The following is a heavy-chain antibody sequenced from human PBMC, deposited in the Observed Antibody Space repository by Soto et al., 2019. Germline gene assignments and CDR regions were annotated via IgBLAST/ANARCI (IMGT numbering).Heavy chain of an antibody. V-gene: IGHV3-15*01. CDR3: TTSPAYYDYIWGNPDY. CDR2: IKSKTDGGTT. J-gene: IGHJ4*02. D-gene: IGHD3-16*01. Sequence: EVQLVESGGGLVKPGGSLRLSCAASGFNFSNAWMSWVRQAPGKGLEWVGRIKSKTDGGTTDYAAPVKGRFTISRDDSKNTLYLQMNSLKTEDTAVYYCTTSPAYYDYIWGNPDYRGQGTLVTVSS. CDR1: GFNFSNAW.